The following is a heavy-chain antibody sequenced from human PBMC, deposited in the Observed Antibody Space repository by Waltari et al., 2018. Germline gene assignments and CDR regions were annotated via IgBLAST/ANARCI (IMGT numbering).Heavy chain of an antibody. J-gene: IGHJ6*02. D-gene: IGHD6-19*01. V-gene: IGHV3-23*01. CDR2: ISGSGGST. CDR1: GFTFSSYA. CDR3: ATSIAVAGTNYYYGMDV. Sequence: EVQLLESGGGLVQPGGSLRLSCAASGFTFSSYAMSWVRQAPGKGLEWVSAISGSGGSTYYADSVKGRFTSSRDNSKNTLYLQMNSLRAEDTAVYYCATSIAVAGTNYYYGMDVWGQGTTVTVSS.